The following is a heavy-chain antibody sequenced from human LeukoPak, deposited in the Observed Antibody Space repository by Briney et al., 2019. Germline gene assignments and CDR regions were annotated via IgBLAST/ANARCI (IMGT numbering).Heavy chain of an antibody. D-gene: IGHD3-16*01. CDR3: ARKGKLGDAFDI. CDR2: IYHSGST. CDR1: GGSISSSNW. V-gene: IGHV4-4*02. Sequence: PSGTLSLTCAVSGGSISSSNWWSWVRQPPGKGLEWIGEIYHSGSTNYNPSLKSRVTMSVDTSKNQFSLKLSSVTAADTAVYYCARKGKLGDAFDIWGQGTMVTVSS. J-gene: IGHJ3*02.